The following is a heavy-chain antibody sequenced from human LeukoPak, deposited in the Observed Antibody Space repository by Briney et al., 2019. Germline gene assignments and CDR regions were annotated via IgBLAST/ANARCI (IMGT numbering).Heavy chain of an antibody. J-gene: IGHJ4*02. Sequence: GASVKVSCKASGYTFTSYGISWVRQAPGQGLEWMGWISAYNGNTNYAQKFQGRVTMTRDTSISTAYMELSRLRSDDTAVYYCARAPSSSVTRFDYWPREPWSPSPQ. V-gene: IGHV1-18*01. CDR2: ISAYNGNT. CDR1: GYTFTSYG. CDR3: ARAPSSSVTRFDY. D-gene: IGHD6-13*01.